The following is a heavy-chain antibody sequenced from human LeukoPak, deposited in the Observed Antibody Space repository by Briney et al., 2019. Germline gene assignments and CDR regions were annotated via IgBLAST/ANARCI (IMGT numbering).Heavy chain of an antibody. J-gene: IGHJ4*02. D-gene: IGHD2-15*01. Sequence: GASVKVSCKASGYTFTGYYMHWVRQAPGQGLEWMGWINPNSGGTNYAQKFQGGVTMTRDTSISTAYMELSRLRSDDTAVFYCATSECSGGSCSVDYWGQGTLVTVSS. V-gene: IGHV1-2*02. CDR1: GYTFTGYY. CDR2: INPNSGGT. CDR3: ATSECSGGSCSVDY.